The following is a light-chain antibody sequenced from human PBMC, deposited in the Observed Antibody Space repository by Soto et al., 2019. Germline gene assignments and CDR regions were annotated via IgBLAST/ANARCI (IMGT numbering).Light chain of an antibody. J-gene: IGKJ2*01. CDR1: QSVSSY. CDR3: QQRSNWPPT. V-gene: IGKV3-11*01. CDR2: DTS. Sequence: EIVLTQSPATLSLSPGERATLSCRASQSVSSYLVWYQQKPGQAPRLLVYDTSNRATGIPARFSGSGSGTDFPLTISSLEPEDFVVYFCQQRSNWPPTFGQGTKLEIK.